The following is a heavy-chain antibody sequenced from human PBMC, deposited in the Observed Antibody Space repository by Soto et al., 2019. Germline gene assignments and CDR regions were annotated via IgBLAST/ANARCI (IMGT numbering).Heavy chain of an antibody. CDR1: GGTFSSYT. D-gene: IGHD3-10*01. J-gene: IGHJ5*02. Sequence: QVQLVQSGAEVKKPGSSVKVSCKASGGTFSSYTISWVRQAPGQGLEWMRRIIPILGIANYAQKFQGRVTITADKSTSTAYMELSSLRSEDTAVYYCARETDYYGSGSYYQGHNWFDPWGQGTLVTVSS. V-gene: IGHV1-69*08. CDR2: IIPILGIA. CDR3: ARETDYYGSGSYYQGHNWFDP.